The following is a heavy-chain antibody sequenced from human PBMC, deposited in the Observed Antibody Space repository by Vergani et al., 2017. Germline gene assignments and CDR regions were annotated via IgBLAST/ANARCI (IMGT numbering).Heavy chain of an antibody. Sequence: LVQSWPEVKEPGASVKVSCLVSGYTFTDFFLAWVRQVPGERPEWMGWINPTGSRRYAEQFEGRVTMTTDTSIKTVFLEMTGLRSDETAVYYCVRSRSFYFDNWGQGTLITVSS. J-gene: IGHJ4*02. CDR1: GYTFTDFF. D-gene: IGHD3-16*02. CDR3: VRSRSFYFDN. V-gene: IGHV1-2*02. CDR2: INPTGSR.